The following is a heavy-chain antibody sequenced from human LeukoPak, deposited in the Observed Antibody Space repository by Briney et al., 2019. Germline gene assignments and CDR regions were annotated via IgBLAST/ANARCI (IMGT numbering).Heavy chain of an antibody. CDR1: GYTFTDNY. Sequence: GASVKVSCKASGYTFTDNYLHWGRQAPGQGLEWMGCINPNSGDTNYAQKFQGRVTMTRDTSLSTAYMELSSLRSDDTAVYYCARDKNPTVFDYWGQGSLVTVSS. CDR3: ARDKNPTVFDY. V-gene: IGHV1-2*02. CDR2: INPNSGDT. J-gene: IGHJ4*02.